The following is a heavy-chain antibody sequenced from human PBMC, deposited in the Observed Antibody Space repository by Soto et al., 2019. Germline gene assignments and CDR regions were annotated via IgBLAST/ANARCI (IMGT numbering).Heavy chain of an antibody. V-gene: IGHV2-5*02. CDR1: GFSLSTSGVG. CDR2: IYWDDDK. Sequence: QITLKESGPPLVKPTQTLTLTCTFSGFSLSTSGVGVGWIRQPPGKALEWLALIYWDDDKRYSPSLRSRLAITKDTPKHQVVLTITSMDSVDTATYYCAHRNLRGGWFGPWGQGTLVTVSS. J-gene: IGHJ5*02. D-gene: IGHD3-10*01. CDR3: AHRNLRGGWFGP.